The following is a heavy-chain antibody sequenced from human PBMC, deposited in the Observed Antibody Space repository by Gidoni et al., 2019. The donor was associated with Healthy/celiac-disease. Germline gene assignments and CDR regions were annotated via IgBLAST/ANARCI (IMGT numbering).Heavy chain of an antibody. CDR3: ARELEHYYYYGMDV. CDR1: GYTFTSYG. CDR2: ISAYKGNT. D-gene: IGHD1-1*01. Sequence: QVQLVQSGAEVKKPGASVKVSCKASGYTFTSYGISWGRQAHGQGLEWMGWISAYKGNTNYAQKLQGRVTMTTDTSTRTAYMELRSLRSDDTAVYYCARELEHYYYYGMDVWGQGTTVTVSS. J-gene: IGHJ6*02. V-gene: IGHV1-18*01.